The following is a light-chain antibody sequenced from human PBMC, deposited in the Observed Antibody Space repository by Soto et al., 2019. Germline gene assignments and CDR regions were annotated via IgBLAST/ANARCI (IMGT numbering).Light chain of an antibody. V-gene: IGKV1-9*01. CDR3: QQLSAYPLT. J-gene: IGKJ4*01. CDR2: DAV. Sequence: DRQLIQSPSFLSASVGDRVSITCRASQGIGRSFAWYQQNPGKAPKVLIYDAVILQSGVPSRFSGSGSGTEFTLTISSLQPEDFATYYCQQLSAYPLTFGGGTKVDIK. CDR1: QGIGRS.